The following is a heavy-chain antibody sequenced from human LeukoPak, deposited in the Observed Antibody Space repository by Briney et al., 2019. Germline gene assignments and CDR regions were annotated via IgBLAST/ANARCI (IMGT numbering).Heavy chain of an antibody. J-gene: IGHJ4*02. D-gene: IGHD3-22*01. CDR2: IIPIFGTA. Sequence: ASVKVSCKASGGTFSSYAISWVRQAPGQGLEWMGRIIPIFGTANYAQKFQGRVTITTDESTSTAYMELSSLRSEDTAVYYCARDMFKYYYDSSGYPDYWGQGTLVTVSS. V-gene: IGHV1-69*05. CDR3: ARDMFKYYYDSSGYPDY. CDR1: GGTFSSYA.